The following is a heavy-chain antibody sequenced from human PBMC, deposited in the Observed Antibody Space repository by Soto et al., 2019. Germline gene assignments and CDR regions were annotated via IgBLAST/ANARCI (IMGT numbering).Heavy chain of an antibody. CDR1: GGTFSSYA. CDR2: IIPIFGAA. Sequence: SVKVSCKASGGTFSSYAISWVRQAPGQGLEWMGGIIPIFGAANYAQKFQGRVTITADESTSTAYMELSSLRSEDTAVYYCARVDYDFWSGYSAGQNYYYYGMDVWGQGTTVTVSS. CDR3: ARVDYDFWSGYSAGQNYYYYGMDV. J-gene: IGHJ6*02. V-gene: IGHV1-69*13. D-gene: IGHD3-3*01.